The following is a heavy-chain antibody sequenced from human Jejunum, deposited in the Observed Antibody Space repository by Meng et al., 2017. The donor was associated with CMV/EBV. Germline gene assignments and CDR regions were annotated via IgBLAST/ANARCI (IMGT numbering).Heavy chain of an antibody. CDR1: RFSFGDYG. Sequence: LLCTASRFSFGDYGVSWVRQVPGKGLGGVCTINWNGVPARVAIVKGRLTISRDKAKNSVSVQKNGLRDGATALYCCVRDGREFDYWGQGTRVTVSS. CDR2: INWNGVP. J-gene: IGHJ4*02. CDR3: VRDGREFDY. V-gene: IGHV3-20*04.